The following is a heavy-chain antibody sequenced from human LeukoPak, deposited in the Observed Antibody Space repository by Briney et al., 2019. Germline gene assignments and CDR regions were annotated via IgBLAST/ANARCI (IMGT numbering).Heavy chain of an antibody. CDR3: AKARGLSRNGMDV. Sequence: GGSLRLSCAGSGFTFSSNAMNWVRQAPGKGLERVSAIRRTGDNTYYADSVKGRLTISRDNSKNSMYLQMNSLRAEDTAVYYCAKARGLSRNGMDVWGQGTTVTVSS. V-gene: IGHV3-23*01. CDR2: IRRTGDNT. J-gene: IGHJ6*02. D-gene: IGHD5-12*01. CDR1: GFTFSSNA.